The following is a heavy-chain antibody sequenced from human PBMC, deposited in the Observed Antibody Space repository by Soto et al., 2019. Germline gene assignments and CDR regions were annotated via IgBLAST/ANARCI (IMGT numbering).Heavy chain of an antibody. J-gene: IGHJ6*02. V-gene: IGHV1-2*02. CDR3: ARGLDSSGLYYYYGMDV. Sequence: ASVKVSCKASGYTFTGYYMHWVRQAPGQGLEWMGWINPNSGGTNYAQKFQGRVTMTRDTSISTAYMELSRLRSDDTAVYYCARGLDSSGLYYYYGMDVWGQGTTVTVSS. CDR1: GYTFTGYY. D-gene: IGHD3-22*01. CDR2: INPNSGGT.